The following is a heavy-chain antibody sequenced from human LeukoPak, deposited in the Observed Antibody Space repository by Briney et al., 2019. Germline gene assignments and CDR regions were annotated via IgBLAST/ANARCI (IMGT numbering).Heavy chain of an antibody. CDR2: VTGSGAST. CDR1: VFTFSGYA. J-gene: IGHJ4*02. D-gene: IGHD1-1*01. Sequence: GGALRLSRVASVFTFSGYAMTGVRPAPGKGGDWVSGVTGSGASTHYADTGRGRFTISRDISKNTLSLQMDSLGAEDTAVYYCAKGSPYGYDYFLDHWGQGTLVTVSS. V-gene: IGHV3-23*01. CDR3: AKGSPYGYDYFLDH.